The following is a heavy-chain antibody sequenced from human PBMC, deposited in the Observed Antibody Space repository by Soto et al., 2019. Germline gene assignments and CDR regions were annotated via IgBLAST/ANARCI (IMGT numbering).Heavy chain of an antibody. V-gene: IGHV1-2*04. CDR2: INPNSGGT. Sequence: GASVKVSCKASGYTFTGYYMHWVRQAPGQGLEWMGWINPNSGGTNYAQKFQGWVTMTRDTSISTAYMELSRLRSDDTAVYYCARDLGYYDSSGYMFDPWGQGTLVTVS. CDR3: ARDLGYYDSSGYMFDP. CDR1: GYTFTGYY. D-gene: IGHD3-22*01. J-gene: IGHJ5*02.